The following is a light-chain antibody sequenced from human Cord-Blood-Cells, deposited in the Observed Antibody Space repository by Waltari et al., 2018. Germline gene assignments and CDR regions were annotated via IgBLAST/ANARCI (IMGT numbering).Light chain of an antibody. J-gene: IGLJ3*02. CDR3: SSYTSSSTRV. Sequence: QSALTQPASVSGSPGQSITISCTGTSSDVSGYNYVSWYQQHPGKAPKLMIYDVSKRPSGVSNRFSGSKSGNTASLTISGLQAEDEADYYCSSYTSSSTRVFGGGTKLTVL. V-gene: IGLV2-14*01. CDR1: SSDVSGYNY. CDR2: DVS.